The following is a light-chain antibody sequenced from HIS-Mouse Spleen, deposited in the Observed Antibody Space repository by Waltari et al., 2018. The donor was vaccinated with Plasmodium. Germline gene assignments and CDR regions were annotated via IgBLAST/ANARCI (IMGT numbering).Light chain of an antibody. Sequence: DIVMTQTTLSLSVTPGQPASISCKSSQSLLHSDGKTYLYWYLQKPGQSPQLLIYEVSSRVSGVPDRVSGSGSGTDVTLKISRVEAEDVGVYYCMQGIHLPLTYGGGTKVEIK. CDR1: QSLLHSDGKTY. CDR2: EVS. CDR3: MQGIHLPLT. J-gene: IGKJ4*01. V-gene: IGKV2-29*03.